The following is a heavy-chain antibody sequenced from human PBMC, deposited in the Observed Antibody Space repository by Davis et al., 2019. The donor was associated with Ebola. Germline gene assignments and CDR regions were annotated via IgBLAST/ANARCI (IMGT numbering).Heavy chain of an antibody. CDR3: ARGFYCSGGSCQYYYYYGMDV. V-gene: IGHV3-21*01. CDR1: GFTFSSYS. D-gene: IGHD2-15*01. CDR2: ISSSSSYI. J-gene: IGHJ6*02. Sequence: PGGSLRLSCAASGFTFSSYSMNWVRQAPGKGLEWVSSISSSSSYIYYADSVKGRFTISRDNAKNSLYLQMNSLRAEDTAVYYCARGFYCSGGSCQYYYYYGMDVWGQGTTVTVSS.